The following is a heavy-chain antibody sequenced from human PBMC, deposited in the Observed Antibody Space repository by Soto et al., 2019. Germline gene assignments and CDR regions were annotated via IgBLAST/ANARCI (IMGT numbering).Heavy chain of an antibody. CDR2: INHSGST. CDR3: ARWRGAKGRITMVRGVSDYYYGMDV. J-gene: IGHJ6*02. D-gene: IGHD3-10*01. CDR1: GGSFSGYY. V-gene: IGHV4-34*01. Sequence: PSETLSLTCAVYGGSFSGYYWSWIRQPPGKGLEWIGEINHSGSTNYNPSLKSRVTISVDTSKNQFSLKLSSVTAADTAVYYCARWRGAKGRITMVRGVSDYYYGMDVWGQGTTVTVSS.